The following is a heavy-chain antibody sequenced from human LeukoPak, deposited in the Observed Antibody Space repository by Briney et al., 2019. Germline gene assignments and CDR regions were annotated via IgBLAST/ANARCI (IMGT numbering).Heavy chain of an antibody. J-gene: IGHJ4*02. Sequence: GGSLRLSCAASGFTFSSYAMSWVRQAPGKGLEWVANIKDDGSVKNYVDSVRGRFTISRDNAKNSLSLQMNNLRDEDMAVYYCARLPLQSGDFDYWGQGTLVTVSS. V-gene: IGHV3-7*01. CDR1: GFTFSSYA. CDR2: IKDDGSVK. CDR3: ARLPLQSGDFDY. D-gene: IGHD2-8*02.